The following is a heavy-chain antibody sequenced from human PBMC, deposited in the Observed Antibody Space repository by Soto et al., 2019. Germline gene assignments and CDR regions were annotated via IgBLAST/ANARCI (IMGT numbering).Heavy chain of an antibody. CDR2: INPDSGAT. V-gene: IGHV1-2*02. J-gene: IGHJ6*02. CDR3: ARDGKYSYGPYSHEARDV. CDR1: GYTFSDYY. Sequence: QMQLAQSGAEVKKPGASVKVSCKTSGYTFSDYYIHWVRQAPGQGLEWLVWINPDSGATNPAPKFQGRVTMTRVTSISTAYMELRGLTSDDTAVYYCARDGKYSYGPYSHEARDVWGQGTKVTVSS. D-gene: IGHD3-10*01.